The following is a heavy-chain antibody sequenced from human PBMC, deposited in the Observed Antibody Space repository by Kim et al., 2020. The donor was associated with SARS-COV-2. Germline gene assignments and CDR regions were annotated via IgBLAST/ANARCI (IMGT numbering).Heavy chain of an antibody. V-gene: IGHV3-9*01. CDR1: GFTFDDYA. D-gene: IGHD6-19*01. CDR2: ISWNSGSI. J-gene: IGHJ3*02. CDR3: AKVGRHEYGRGWYGAAAAVRAFDI. Sequence: GGSLRLSCAASGFTFDDYAMHWVRQAPGKGLEWVSGISWNSGSICYADSVKGRFTISRDNAKNSLYLQMNSLRAEDTALYYCAKVGRHEYGRGWYGAAAAVRAFDIWGQGTMVTVSS.